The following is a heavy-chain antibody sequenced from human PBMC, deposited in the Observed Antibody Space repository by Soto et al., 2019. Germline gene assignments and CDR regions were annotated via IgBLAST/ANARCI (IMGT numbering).Heavy chain of an antibody. CDR1: GFTFSKYG. D-gene: IGHD5-12*01. J-gene: IGHJ4*02. CDR2: IWYDGSNE. Sequence: QVKLVESGGGVVQPGRSLRLSCAASGFTFSKYGIHWVRQAPGKGLEWVAVIWYDGSNEYYADSVKGRFTISRDNSKNTLYLQMNGLRAEDTAVYYCAVDIEHLAFDYWGQGTLVTVSS. CDR3: AVDIEHLAFDY. V-gene: IGHV3-33*03.